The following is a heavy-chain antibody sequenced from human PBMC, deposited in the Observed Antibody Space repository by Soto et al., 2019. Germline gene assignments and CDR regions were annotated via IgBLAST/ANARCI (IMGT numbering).Heavy chain of an antibody. CDR1: GGSFSGYY. V-gene: IGHV4-34*01. CDR2: INHSGST. D-gene: IGHD3-22*01. CDR3: ARGGYYDSSGYYSYYYYGMDV. Sequence: QVQLQQWGAGLLKPSETLSLTCAVYGGSFSGYYWSWIRQPPGKGLEWIGEINHSGSTNYNPSLKSRVTISVDTSKNQFSLKLSSVTAADTAVYYCARGGYYDSSGYYSYYYYGMDVWGQGTTVTVSS. J-gene: IGHJ6*02.